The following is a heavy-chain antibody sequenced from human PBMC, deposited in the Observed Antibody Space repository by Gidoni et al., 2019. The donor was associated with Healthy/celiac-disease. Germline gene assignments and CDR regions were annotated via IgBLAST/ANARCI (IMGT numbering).Heavy chain of an antibody. D-gene: IGHD2-15*01. CDR1: GGSFSGYY. J-gene: IGHJ4*02. Sequence: QVQLQQWGAGLLKPSETLSLTCAVYGGSFSGYYWSWIRQPPGKGLEWIGEINHSGSTNSNPSLKSRVTISVDTSKNQFSLKLSSVTAADTAVYYCARGGAGGCSGGSCYAPPVDYWGQGTLVTVSS. CDR3: ARGGAGGCSGGSCYAPPVDY. CDR2: INHSGST. V-gene: IGHV4-34*01.